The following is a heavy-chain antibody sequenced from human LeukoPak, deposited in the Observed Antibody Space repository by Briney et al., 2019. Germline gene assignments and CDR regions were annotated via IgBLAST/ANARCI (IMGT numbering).Heavy chain of an antibody. Sequence: PGGSLRLSCVGSGFTFSSYSIHWVRQAPGKGLEWVAVMSFDGTTKHYADSVKGRFFISRDTPMNTVHLQLNSLRPEDTAVFYYAKVKAERRTLTPYFDYWGQGALVTVSS. CDR2: MSFDGTTK. V-gene: IGHV3-30*18. J-gene: IGHJ4*02. D-gene: IGHD1-1*01. CDR3: AKVKAERRTLTPYFDY. CDR1: GFTFSSYS.